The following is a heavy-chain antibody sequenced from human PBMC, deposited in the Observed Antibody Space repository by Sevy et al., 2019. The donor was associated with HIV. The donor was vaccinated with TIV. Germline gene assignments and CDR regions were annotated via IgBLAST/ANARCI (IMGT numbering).Heavy chain of an antibody. CDR3: ARDHPPRSIAVAGALIGGMDV. CDR1: GGTFSSYA. D-gene: IGHD6-19*01. V-gene: IGHV1-69*13. CDR2: IIPIFGTA. Sequence: ASVKVSCKASGGTFSSYAISWVRQAPGQGLEWMGGIIPIFGTANYSQKFQGRVTITADESTSTAYMELSSLRSEDTAVYYCARDHPPRSIAVAGALIGGMDVWGQGTTVTVSS. J-gene: IGHJ6*02.